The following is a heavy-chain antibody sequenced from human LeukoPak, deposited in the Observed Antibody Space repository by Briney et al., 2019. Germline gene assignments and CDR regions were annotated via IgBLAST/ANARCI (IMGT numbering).Heavy chain of an antibody. Sequence: AASVKVSCKASGYTFTGYYMHWVRQAPGQGLEWMGWINPNSGGTNYAQKFQGRVTMTRDTSISTAYMELSRLRSDDTAVYYCARVPYSSSWYNWFDPWGQGTLVTVSS. D-gene: IGHD6-13*01. CDR1: GYTFTGYY. J-gene: IGHJ5*02. CDR2: INPNSGGT. V-gene: IGHV1-2*02. CDR3: ARVPYSSSWYNWFDP.